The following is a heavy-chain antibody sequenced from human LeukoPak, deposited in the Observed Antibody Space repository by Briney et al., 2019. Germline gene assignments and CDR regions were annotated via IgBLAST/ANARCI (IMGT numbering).Heavy chain of an antibody. CDR1: GFTFSSYD. D-gene: IGHD6-19*01. Sequence: GGSLRLSCAASGFTFSSYDMPWVRQATGKGLEWVSAIGTAGDTYYPGSVKGRFTISRENAKNSLYLQMNSLRAGDTAVYYCARGARYSSGWYWGAFDIWGQGTMVTVSS. CDR2: IGTAGDT. CDR3: ARGARYSSGWYWGAFDI. V-gene: IGHV3-13*01. J-gene: IGHJ3*02.